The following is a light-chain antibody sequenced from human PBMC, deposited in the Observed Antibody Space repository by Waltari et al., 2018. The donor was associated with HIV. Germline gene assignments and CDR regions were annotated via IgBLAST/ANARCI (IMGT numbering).Light chain of an antibody. CDR3: GTWDSSLSAVV. Sequence: QSVLTQPPSVSAAPGQKVTIPCSGRSSNIGNNYVSWYQQPPGTAPKLLIYEKNKRPPGIPDRFSGSKSGTSATLGITGLQTGDEADYYCGTWDSSLSAVVFGGGTKLTVL. CDR2: EKN. V-gene: IGLV1-51*02. J-gene: IGLJ2*01. CDR1: SSNIGNNY.